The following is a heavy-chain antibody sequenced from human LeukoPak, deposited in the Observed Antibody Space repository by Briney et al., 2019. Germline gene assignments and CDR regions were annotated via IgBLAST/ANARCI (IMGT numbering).Heavy chain of an antibody. V-gene: IGHV3-48*01. J-gene: IGHJ4*02. CDR1: GFTFSTYS. CDR3: ARDGGYSGYDADC. D-gene: IGHD5-12*01. Sequence: AGGSLRLSCAASGFTFSTYSMKWVRQAPGKGLEWVSYISDSSAMYYADSVRGRFTISRENDKNSLFLQMNSLRAEDTAEYYCARDGGYSGYDADCWGQGTLVTVSS. CDR2: ISDSSAM.